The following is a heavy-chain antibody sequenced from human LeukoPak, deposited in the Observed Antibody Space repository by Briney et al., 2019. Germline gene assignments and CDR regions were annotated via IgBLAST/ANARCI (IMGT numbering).Heavy chain of an antibody. D-gene: IGHD6-13*01. CDR1: GFTFSNYG. J-gene: IGHJ4*02. CDR2: IWYDGSNK. Sequence: GGSLRLSCAASGFTFSNYGMHWVRQAPGKGLEWVAVIWYDGSNKHYADSVKGRFTISRDTSKNTLYLQMNSLRAEDTAVYYCTSSSHSSIRFDYWGQGTLVTVSS. V-gene: IGHV3-33*01. CDR3: TSSSHSSIRFDY.